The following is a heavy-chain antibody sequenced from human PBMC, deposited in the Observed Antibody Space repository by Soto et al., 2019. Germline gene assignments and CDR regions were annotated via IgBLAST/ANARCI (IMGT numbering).Heavy chain of an antibody. CDR2: IRGSGDST. CDR3: AKGGFTSYFDY. J-gene: IGHJ4*02. D-gene: IGHD5-12*01. V-gene: IGHV3-23*01. CDR1: GFTFRNYA. Sequence: EVQLSQSGGGLAQPGGSLRLSCAVSGFTFRNYAMTWVRQAPGKELEWVSTIRGSGDSTFYADSVKGRVTISRDNSKNTVYLEMNSLEAEDTALYFCAKGGFTSYFDYWGQGVLVTVSS.